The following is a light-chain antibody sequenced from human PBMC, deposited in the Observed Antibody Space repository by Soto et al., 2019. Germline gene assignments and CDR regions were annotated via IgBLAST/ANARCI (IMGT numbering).Light chain of an antibody. Sequence: QSALAQPPSVSGAPGQKVTISCTGSSSNIGAGYDLHWYRQLPGTAPKLLLYGNSNRPSGVPDRFSGSKSGTSASLAITGLQAEDEAEYYCQSYDSSLSADVFGTGTKVTVL. CDR2: GNS. CDR3: QSYDSSLSADV. J-gene: IGLJ1*01. V-gene: IGLV1-40*01. CDR1: SSNIGAGYD.